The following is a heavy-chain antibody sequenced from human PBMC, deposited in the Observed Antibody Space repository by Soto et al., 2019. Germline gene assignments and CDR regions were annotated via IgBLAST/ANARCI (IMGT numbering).Heavy chain of an antibody. V-gene: IGHV3-9*01. D-gene: IGHD3-22*01. CDR1: GFTFDDYA. CDR2: ISWNSGSI. Sequence: EVQLVASGGGLVQPGRSLSLSCAASGFTFDDYAMHWVRQAPGKGLEWVSGISWNSGSIGYADSVKGRVTISRDNAKSSLYLQMNSLRDEDTALYYCAKGEGSSGYYSLFDYWGQGTLGSVS. J-gene: IGHJ4*02. CDR3: AKGEGSSGYYSLFDY.